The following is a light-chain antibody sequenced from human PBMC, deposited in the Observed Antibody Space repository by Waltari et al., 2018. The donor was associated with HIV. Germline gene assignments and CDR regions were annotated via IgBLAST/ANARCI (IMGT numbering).Light chain of an antibody. Sequence: DIVMTQSPDSLAVSLGERATINCKSSQSVLHSSTNKNCIAWYQQKPGQSPKLLTYWASTREFGVPDRFSGSGSGTDFTLTINSLQPEDVAVYYCQQYYSYPRTFGPGTKVDV. J-gene: IGKJ3*01. CDR2: WAS. CDR1: QSVLHSSTNKNC. CDR3: QQYYSYPRT. V-gene: IGKV4-1*01.